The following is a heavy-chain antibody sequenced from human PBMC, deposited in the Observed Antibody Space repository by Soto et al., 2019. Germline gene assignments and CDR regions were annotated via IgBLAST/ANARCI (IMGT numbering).Heavy chain of an antibody. CDR3: AREGELGPYYFDY. D-gene: IGHD7-27*01. CDR1: GGSISSGGYY. Sequence: SETLSLTCTVSGGSISSGGYYWSWIRQYPGKGLEWIGYIYRSGTTFYNPSLRSRLTISVDTSKNQFSLKLNSVTAADAAVYYCAREGELGPYYFDYWGQGTRVTVSS. CDR2: IYRSGTT. J-gene: IGHJ4*02. V-gene: IGHV4-31*03.